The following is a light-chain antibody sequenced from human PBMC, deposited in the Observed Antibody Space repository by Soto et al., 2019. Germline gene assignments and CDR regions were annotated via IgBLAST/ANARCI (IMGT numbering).Light chain of an antibody. CDR3: QTWGTGIQGV. CDR2: LNSDGSH. CDR1: SGHSSYA. Sequence: QSVLTQSPSASASLGASVKLTCTLSSGHSSYAIAWHQQQPEKGPRYLMKLNSDGSHSKGDGIPDRFSGSSSGAERYLIISSLQSEDEADYYCQTWGTGIQGVFGGGTKLTVL. V-gene: IGLV4-69*01. J-gene: IGLJ3*02.